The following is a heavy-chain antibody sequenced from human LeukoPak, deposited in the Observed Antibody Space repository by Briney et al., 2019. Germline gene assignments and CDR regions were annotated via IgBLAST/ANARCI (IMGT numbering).Heavy chain of an antibody. J-gene: IGHJ4*02. D-gene: IGHD6-13*01. V-gene: IGHV1-2*02. CDR3: ARRRRGQLVVFYY. CDR2: INPNSGVT. Sequence: ASAKVSCKASRYTFTGYYMHWVRQAPGQGLEWMGWINPNSGVTDYAQNFQGRVTMTRDTSISTAYVELSRLRSDDTAVYYCARRRRGQLVVFYYWGQGTLVTVSS. CDR1: RYTFTGYY.